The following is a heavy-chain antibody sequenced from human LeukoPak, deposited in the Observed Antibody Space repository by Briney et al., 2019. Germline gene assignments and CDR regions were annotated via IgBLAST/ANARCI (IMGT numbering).Heavy chain of an antibody. J-gene: IGHJ2*01. Sequence: GGSLRLSCAASGFTFSSYVMHWVRQAPGKGLEWVAIISYDGSNEYYADSVKGRFTISRDSSKNTLYLQMSSLRDEDTAVYYCAKNNDYGGSYWYFDLWGRGTLVTVSS. D-gene: IGHD4-23*01. CDR2: ISYDGSNE. CDR3: AKNNDYGGSYWYFDL. V-gene: IGHV3-30*04. CDR1: GFTFSSYV.